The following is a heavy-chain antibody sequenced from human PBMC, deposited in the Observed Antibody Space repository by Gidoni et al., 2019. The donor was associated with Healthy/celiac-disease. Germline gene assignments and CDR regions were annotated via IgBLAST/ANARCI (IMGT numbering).Heavy chain of an antibody. CDR1: GFTFSRYA. Sequence: QVQLVESGGGVVQPGGSLRLSCAASGFTFSRYAMHWVRQAPGKGLEWVAVISYDGSNKYYADSVKGRFTISRDNSKNTLYLQMNSLRAEDTAVYYCARADIVVVPAAMFLDYWGQGTLVTVSS. CDR2: ISYDGSNK. D-gene: IGHD2-2*01. J-gene: IGHJ4*02. CDR3: ARADIVVVPAAMFLDY. V-gene: IGHV3-30-3*01.